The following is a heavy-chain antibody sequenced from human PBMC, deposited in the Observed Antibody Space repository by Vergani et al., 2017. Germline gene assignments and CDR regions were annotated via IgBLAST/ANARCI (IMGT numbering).Heavy chain of an antibody. Sequence: QVQLQESGPGLVKPSETLSLTCTVSGGSISSYYWSWIRQPPGKGLEWIGYIYYSGSTNYNPTLKSRVTISVDTSKTQFSLKLSSVTAADTAVYYCARVPLHHSSGCNGTSREAFDIWGQGTMVTVSS. V-gene: IGHV4-59*01. D-gene: IGHD6-19*01. CDR2: IYYSGST. CDR3: ARVPLHHSSGCNGTSREAFDI. J-gene: IGHJ3*02. CDR1: GGSISSYY.